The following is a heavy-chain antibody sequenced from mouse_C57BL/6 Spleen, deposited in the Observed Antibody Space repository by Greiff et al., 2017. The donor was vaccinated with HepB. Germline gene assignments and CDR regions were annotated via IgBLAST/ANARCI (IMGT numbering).Heavy chain of an antibody. CDR2: ISYDGSN. CDR1: GYSITSGYY. V-gene: IGHV3-6*01. J-gene: IGHJ4*01. D-gene: IGHD2-4*01. Sequence: EVQLQQSGPGLVKPSQSLSLTCSVPGYSITSGYYWNWIRQFPGNKLEWMGYISYDGSNNYNPSLKNRISITRDTSKNQFFLKLNSVTTEDTATYYCARYDYGYAMDYWGQGTSVTVST. CDR3: ARYDYGYAMDY.